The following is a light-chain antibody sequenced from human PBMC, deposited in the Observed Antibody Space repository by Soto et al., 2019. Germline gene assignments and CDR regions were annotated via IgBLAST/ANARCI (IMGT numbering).Light chain of an antibody. CDR1: QSVSNN. CDR3: QQYNNWWT. Sequence: EIVMTQSPATLSVSPGERATLSCRASQSVSNNLAWYQKKPGQAPRLLIYGASTRATGIPARFSGSGSGTEFTLTISSLQSEDFAFYYCQQYNNWWTFGQG. CDR2: GAS. V-gene: IGKV3-15*01. J-gene: IGKJ1*01.